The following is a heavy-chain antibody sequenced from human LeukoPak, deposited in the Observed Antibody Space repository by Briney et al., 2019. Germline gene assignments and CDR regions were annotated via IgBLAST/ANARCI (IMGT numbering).Heavy chain of an antibody. CDR1: GYTFTGYY. CDR3: ARDPDRLGYCSGGSCYYYMDV. D-gene: IGHD2-15*01. V-gene: IGHV1-2*06. J-gene: IGHJ6*03. CDR2: INPNSGGT. Sequence: GASVKVSCKASGYTFTGYYMHWVRQAPGQGLEWMGRINPNSGGTNYAQKFQGRVTTTRGTSISTAYMELSRLRSDDTAVYYCARDPDRLGYCSGGSCYYYMDVWGKGTTVTVSS.